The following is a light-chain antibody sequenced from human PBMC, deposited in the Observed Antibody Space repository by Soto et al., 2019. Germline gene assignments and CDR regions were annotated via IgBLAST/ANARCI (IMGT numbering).Light chain of an antibody. Sequence: EIVMTQSPATLSVSPGERATLSCRASQSVSSNLAWYQQKPGQAPRLLIYGASTRATGIPARFSGSGSGTEFTLTISSLQSEDFAVYSCQQYNNWPPGAWTFGQGTKVEIK. CDR2: GAS. CDR1: QSVSSN. V-gene: IGKV3-15*01. CDR3: QQYNNWPPGAWT. J-gene: IGKJ1*01.